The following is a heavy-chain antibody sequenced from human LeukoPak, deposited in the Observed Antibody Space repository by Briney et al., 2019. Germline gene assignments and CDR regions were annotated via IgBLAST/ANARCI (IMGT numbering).Heavy chain of an antibody. Sequence: ASVKVSCKASGYTFTGYYMHWVRQAPGQGLEWMGWINPNSGGTNYAQKFQGRVTMTRDTSISAAYMELSRLRSDDTAVYYCAREGAYYDICGMVGWFDPWGQGTLVTVSS. CDR1: GYTFTGYY. CDR3: AREGAYYDICGMVGWFDP. CDR2: INPNSGGT. D-gene: IGHD3-22*01. V-gene: IGHV1-2*02. J-gene: IGHJ5*02.